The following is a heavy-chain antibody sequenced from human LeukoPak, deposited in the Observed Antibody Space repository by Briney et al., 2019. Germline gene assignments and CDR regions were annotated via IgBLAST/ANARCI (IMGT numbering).Heavy chain of an antibody. CDR1: GFTFNDYA. J-gene: IGHJ4*02. CDR3: EKRGPGALPGSYDH. V-gene: IGHV3-23*01. D-gene: IGHD1-26*01. Sequence: GGSLRLSCVTSGFTFNDYAMNWVRQAPGKGLEWVSAIGANGATFYKDSVEGRFTISRDRANNAVYLQMNSLRAEDSATYYCEKRGPGALPGSYDHRGQGTLVTVSS. CDR2: IGANGAT.